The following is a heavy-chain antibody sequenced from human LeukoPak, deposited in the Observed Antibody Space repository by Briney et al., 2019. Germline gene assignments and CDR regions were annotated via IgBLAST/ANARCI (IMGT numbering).Heavy chain of an antibody. D-gene: IGHD3-16*02. CDR3: AREGHDYVWGSYRYYYYYGIDV. CDR1: GFPFTVYP. CDR2: ISFDGSNE. Sequence: GGSLRLSCAASGFPFTVYPTHWVRQSPGRGLEWVSFISFDGSNEFYADSLKGRFTISRDNSKDTLYLQMDSLRAEDTALYYCAREGHDYVWGSYRYYYYYGIDVWGQGTTVTVSS. J-gene: IGHJ6*02. V-gene: IGHV3-30*04.